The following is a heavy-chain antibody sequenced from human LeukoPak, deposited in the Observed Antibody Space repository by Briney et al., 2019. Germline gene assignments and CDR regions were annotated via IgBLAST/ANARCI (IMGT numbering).Heavy chain of an antibody. CDR3: ARGAGDCSSTSCYKGYYYGMDV. D-gene: IGHD2-2*02. J-gene: IGHJ6*02. CDR1: GGTFSSYA. Sequence: SVKVSCKASGGTFSSYAISWVRQAPGQGLEWMGRIIPIFGIANYAQKFQGRVTITADKSTSTAYMELSSLRSEDTAVYYCARGAGDCSSTSCYKGYYYGMDVWGQGTTVTVSS. CDR2: IIPIFGIA. V-gene: IGHV1-69*04.